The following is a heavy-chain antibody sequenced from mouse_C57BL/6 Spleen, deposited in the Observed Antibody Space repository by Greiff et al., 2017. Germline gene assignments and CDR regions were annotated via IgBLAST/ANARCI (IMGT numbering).Heavy chain of an antibody. CDR3: ARGASSYFDN. D-gene: IGHD3-3*01. CDR1: GYSFPDYN. J-gene: IGHJ2*01. Sequence: EVQLQQSGPELVNPGASVQISSNPSGYSFPDYNMNWVKQSNGKSLEWIGVINPNYGTTSYNQKFKGKATLTVDQSSSTAYMQLNSLTSEDSAVYYCARGASSYFDNWGQGTTHTVSS. V-gene: IGHV1-39*01. CDR2: INPNYGTT.